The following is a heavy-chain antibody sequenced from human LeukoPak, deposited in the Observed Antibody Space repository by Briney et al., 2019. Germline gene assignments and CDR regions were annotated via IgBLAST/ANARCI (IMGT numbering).Heavy chain of an antibody. CDR1: GGTFSSYT. J-gene: IGHJ6*03. Sequence: SVKVSCKASGGTFSSYTISWVRQAPGQGLEWMGRIIPILGIANYAQKFQGRVTITADKSTSTAYMELSSLRSEDTAVYYCARELDPNHTFATPLSSTYYDFWSGYLPPPYYYYMDVWGKGTTVTVSS. D-gene: IGHD3-3*01. V-gene: IGHV1-69*04. CDR3: ARELDPNHTFATPLSSTYYDFWSGYLPPPYYYYMDV. CDR2: IIPILGIA.